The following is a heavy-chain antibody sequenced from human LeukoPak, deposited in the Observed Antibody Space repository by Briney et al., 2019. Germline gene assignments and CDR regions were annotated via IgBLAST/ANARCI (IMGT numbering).Heavy chain of an antibody. V-gene: IGHV3-33*01. J-gene: IGHJ4*02. D-gene: IGHD2-2*01. CDR2: IWSGNE. Sequence: GGSLRLSCAAPGFTVRTSGMHWVRQAPGKGLEWVAAIWSGNERYADSVKGRFTISRDISKNTVYLQMDSLRAEDTAMYYCARDPGASPFDYWGQGTLVTVSS. CDR1: GFTVRTSG. CDR3: ARDPGASPFDY.